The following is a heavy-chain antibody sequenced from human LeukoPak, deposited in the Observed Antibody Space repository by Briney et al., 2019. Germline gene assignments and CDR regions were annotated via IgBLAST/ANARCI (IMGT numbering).Heavy chain of an antibody. Sequence: ASVKFSCKASGYTFTGYYMHWVRQAPGQGLGWMGGINPNSGGTNYAQKFQGRVTMTRETSISTPYRELGRPRSCDPAIVLRGTIRVQGDMGAFDIWRQGTMATVSS. CDR1: GYTFTGYY. V-gene: IGHV1-2*02. CDR2: INPNSGGT. D-gene: IGHD3-16*01. J-gene: IGHJ3*02. CDR3: GTIRVQGDMGAFDI.